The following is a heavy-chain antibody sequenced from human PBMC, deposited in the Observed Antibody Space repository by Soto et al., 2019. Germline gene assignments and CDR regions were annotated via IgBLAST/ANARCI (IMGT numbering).Heavy chain of an antibody. Sequence: GASVKASCKAPGGTYTSYDMHWVRQAPGQGLEWMGIINPSGGSTSYAQKFQGRVTRTRDTSTSTVYMELSSRRSEDTAGYYCARVRGYREGHTSDCFDSWGRGSPVTGSA. V-gene: IGHV1-46*01. CDR1: GGTYTSYD. J-gene: IGHJ4*02. CDR3: ARVRGYREGHTSDCFDS. D-gene: IGHD5-12*01. CDR2: INPSGGST.